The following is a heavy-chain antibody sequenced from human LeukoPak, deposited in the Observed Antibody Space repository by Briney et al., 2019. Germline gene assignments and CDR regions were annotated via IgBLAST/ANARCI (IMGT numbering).Heavy chain of an antibody. CDR1: GFTFSSYS. CDR3: ASSIVGANYYYYYMDV. V-gene: IGHV3-21*04. J-gene: IGHJ6*03. D-gene: IGHD1-26*01. CDR2: ISSSSSYI. Sequence: GGSLRLSCAASGFTFSSYSMNWVRQAPGKGLEWVSSISSSSSYIYYADSVKGRFTISGDNAKNSLYLQMNSLRAEDTAVYYCASSIVGANYYYYYMDVWGKGTTVTISS.